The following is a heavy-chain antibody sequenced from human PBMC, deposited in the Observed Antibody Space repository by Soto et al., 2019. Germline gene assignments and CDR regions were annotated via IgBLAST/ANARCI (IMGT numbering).Heavy chain of an antibody. CDR1: GFTFSSYD. CDR2: IGTAGDT. Sequence: GGSLRLSCAASGFTFSSYDMHWVRQATGKGLEWVSAIGTAGDTYYPGSVKGRFTISRENAKNSLYLQMNSLRAEDTAVYYCARNPYDFPDYYGMDVWGQGTTVTVSS. J-gene: IGHJ6*02. CDR3: ARNPYDFPDYYGMDV. V-gene: IGHV3-13*01. D-gene: IGHD3-3*01.